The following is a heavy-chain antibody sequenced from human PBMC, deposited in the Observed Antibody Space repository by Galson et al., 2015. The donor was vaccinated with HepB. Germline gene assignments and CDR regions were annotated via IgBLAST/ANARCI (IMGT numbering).Heavy chain of an antibody. CDR3: ARGYRSGYYGVRNDAFDI. J-gene: IGHJ3*02. CDR2: INTNTGNP. D-gene: IGHD6-19*01. V-gene: IGHV7-4-1*02. CDR1: GYTFPTYA. Sequence: SVKVSCKASGYTFPTYAINWVRQAPGRGLEWMGWINTNTGNPTYAHGFTSRFVFSLDTSVTTAYLQISSLKAADTAVYYCARGYRSGYYGVRNDAFDIWGQGAVVIVSS.